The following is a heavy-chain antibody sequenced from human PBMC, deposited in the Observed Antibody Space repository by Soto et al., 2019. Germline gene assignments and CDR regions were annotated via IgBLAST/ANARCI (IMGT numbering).Heavy chain of an antibody. CDR1: GGSISTYY. V-gene: IGHV4-59*01. CDR3: SRDDYSYPWFDI. CDR2: IYHSGST. D-gene: IGHD4-4*01. Sequence: QVQLQESGPGLVKPSETLSLTCTVYGGSISTYYWSWIRQPPGKGLEWIGYIYHSGSTNYNPSLRSRLSLSVDNYKNQFSLRMSSVTAADTAIYYCSRDDYSYPWFDIWGQGILGTVS. J-gene: IGHJ5*02.